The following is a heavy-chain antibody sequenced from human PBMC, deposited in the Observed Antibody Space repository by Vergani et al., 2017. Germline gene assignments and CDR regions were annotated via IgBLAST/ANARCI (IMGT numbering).Heavy chain of an antibody. D-gene: IGHD3-16*01. CDR3: AGGGLTRLRNDAFDI. CDR2: IIPILGIA. Sequence: QVQLVQSGAEVKKPGSSVKVSCKASGGTFSSYTISWVRQAPGQGLEWMGRIIPILGIANYAQKFQGRVTITADKSTSTAYMELSSLRSEDTAVYYCAGGGLTRLRNDAFDIWGQGTMVTVSS. CDR1: GGTFSSYT. V-gene: IGHV1-69*02. J-gene: IGHJ3*02.